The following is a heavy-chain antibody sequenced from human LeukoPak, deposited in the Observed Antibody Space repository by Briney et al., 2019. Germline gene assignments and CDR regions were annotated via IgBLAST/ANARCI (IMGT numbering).Heavy chain of an antibody. Sequence: SRTLSLTCTVSGGSISSGDYYWSWIRQPPGKGLEWIVYIYYSGSTYYNPSLKSRVTISVDTSKNQFSLKLSSVTAADTAVYYCARDVRGIAVAATYYFDYWGQGTLVTVSS. CDR3: ARDVRGIAVAATYYFDY. V-gene: IGHV4-30-4*08. D-gene: IGHD6-19*01. CDR1: GGSISSGDYY. CDR2: IYYSGST. J-gene: IGHJ4*02.